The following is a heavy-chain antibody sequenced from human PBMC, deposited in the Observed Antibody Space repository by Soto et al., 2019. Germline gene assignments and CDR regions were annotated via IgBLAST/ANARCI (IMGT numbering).Heavy chain of an antibody. Sequence: QITLKESGPPLVKPTQTLTLTCTFSGFSLSTSGVGVGWIRQPPGKALEWLALIYWDDDKRYSESLRSRLTITKDTSKNQVDLTRTNMDPVDPATYYCAHRPYSNSWHSLDYFDYWGQGTLVTVSS. CDR1: GFSLSTSGVG. D-gene: IGHD6-13*01. CDR2: IYWDDDK. CDR3: AHRPYSNSWHSLDYFDY. J-gene: IGHJ4*02. V-gene: IGHV2-5*02.